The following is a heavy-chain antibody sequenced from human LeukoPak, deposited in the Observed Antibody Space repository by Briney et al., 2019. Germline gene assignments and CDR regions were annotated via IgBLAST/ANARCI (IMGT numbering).Heavy chain of an antibody. CDR3: ARTVLRFLEWLPPRPYYYYMDV. D-gene: IGHD3-3*01. J-gene: IGHJ6*03. CDR1: GGSISGYY. Sequence: PSETLSLTCTVSGGSISGYYWSWIRQPPGKGLEWIGYIYYSGSTYYNPSLKSRVTISVDTSKNQFSLKLSSVTAADTAVYYCARTVLRFLEWLPPRPYYYYMDVWGKGTTVTVSS. CDR2: IYYSGST. V-gene: IGHV4-30-4*08.